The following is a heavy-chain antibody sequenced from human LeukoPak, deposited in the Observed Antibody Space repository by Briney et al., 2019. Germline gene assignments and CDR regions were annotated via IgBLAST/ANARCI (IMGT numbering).Heavy chain of an antibody. CDR1: GGSFSGYY. V-gene: IGHV4-34*01. CDR2: INHSGST. D-gene: IGHD1-1*01. Sequence: TTSETLSLTCAVYGGSFSGYYWSWIRQPPGKGLEWIGEINHSGSTNSNPSLKSRVTISVDTSKNQFSLKLSSVTAADTAVYYCARDLWELVDAFDIWGQGTMVTVSS. J-gene: IGHJ3*02. CDR3: ARDLWELVDAFDI.